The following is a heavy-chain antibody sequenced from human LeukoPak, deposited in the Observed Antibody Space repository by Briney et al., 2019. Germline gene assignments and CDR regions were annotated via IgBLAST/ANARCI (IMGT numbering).Heavy chain of an antibody. CDR2: INHSGST. V-gene: IGHV4-34*01. D-gene: IGHD3-3*01. CDR1: GGSFSGYY. CDR3: AKDQTDSDFWNGFGYMDV. J-gene: IGHJ6*03. Sequence: SETLSLTCAVYGGSFSGYYWSWIRQPPGKGLEWIGEINHSGSTNYNPSLKSRVTISVDTSKNQFSLKLSSVTAADTAVYYCAKDQTDSDFWNGFGYMDVWGKGTTVTVSS.